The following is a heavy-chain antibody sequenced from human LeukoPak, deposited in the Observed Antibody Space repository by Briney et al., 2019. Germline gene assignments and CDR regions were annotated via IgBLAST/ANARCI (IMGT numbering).Heavy chain of an antibody. CDR1: GFTFSSRDW. Sequence: GGSLRLSCAASGFTFSSRDWMTWVRQAPGKGLEWVANIKQDGSEKNYVDSVKGRFSISRDNAKNSVYLQMNSLRAEDTAVYYCARERVDGYVGFDYWGQGNLVTVSS. V-gene: IGHV3-7*01. J-gene: IGHJ4*02. CDR2: IKQDGSEK. D-gene: IGHD5-24*01. CDR3: ARERVDGYVGFDY.